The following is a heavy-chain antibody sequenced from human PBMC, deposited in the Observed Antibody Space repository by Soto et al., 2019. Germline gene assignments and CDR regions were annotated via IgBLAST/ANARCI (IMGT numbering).Heavy chain of an antibody. Sequence: GALIVSGASSGLNFTSYIMNLVLQAPGQGLEWVSYITSKSTTIKYADSVKGRFTGSRDNAKNSLYLQLNSLRDEDTAVYYCASEMGARSDRSCYPGPYDSSGEGTLVTGSS. J-gene: IGHJ5*02. CDR2: ITSKSTTI. CDR1: GLNFTSYI. V-gene: IGHV3-48*02. D-gene: IGHD3-16*01. CDR3: ASEMGARSDRSCYPGPYDS.